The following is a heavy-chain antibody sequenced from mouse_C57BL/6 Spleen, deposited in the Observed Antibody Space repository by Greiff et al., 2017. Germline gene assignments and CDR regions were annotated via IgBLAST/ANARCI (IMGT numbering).Heavy chain of an antibody. CDR2: ISSGGSYT. J-gene: IGHJ4*01. Sequence: EVQLVESGGDLVKPGGSLKFSCAASGFTFSSYGMYWVRQTPDKRLEWVATISSGGSYTYYPDSVKGQFTFTRDNATTTLYLQMSSRKSEDTAMYFCARHPDSSDFYYAMDYWGQGTSVTVSS. D-gene: IGHD3-2*02. CDR3: ARHPDSSDFYYAMDY. V-gene: IGHV5-6*01. CDR1: GFTFSSYG.